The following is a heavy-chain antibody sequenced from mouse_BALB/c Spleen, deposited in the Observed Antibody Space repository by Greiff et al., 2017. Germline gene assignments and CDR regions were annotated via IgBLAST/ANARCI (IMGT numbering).Heavy chain of an antibody. CDR3: ARDYREYYFDY. Sequence: LQESGAELVRPGTSVKISCKASGYAFTNYWLGWVKQRPGHGLEWIGDIYPGSGNTYYNEKFKGKATLTADKSSSTAYMQLSSLTSEDSAVYFCARDYREYYFDYWGQGTTLTVSS. V-gene: IGHV1-63*01. J-gene: IGHJ2*01. CDR1: GYAFTNYW. CDR2: IYPGSGNT. D-gene: IGHD2-4*01.